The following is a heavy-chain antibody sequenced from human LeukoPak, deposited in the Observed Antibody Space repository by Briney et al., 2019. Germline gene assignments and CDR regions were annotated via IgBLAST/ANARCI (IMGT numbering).Heavy chain of an antibody. CDR2: IWYDGSNK. J-gene: IGHJ4*02. V-gene: IGHV3-33*01. CDR3: ARDDRRIAVAGTLFDY. D-gene: IGHD6-19*01. Sequence: PGGSLRLSCAASGFTFSSYGMHWVRQAPGKGLEWVAVIWYDGSNKYYADSVKGRFTISRDNSKNTLYLQMNGLRAEDTAVYYCARDDRRIAVAGTLFDYWGQGTLVTVSS. CDR1: GFTFSSYG.